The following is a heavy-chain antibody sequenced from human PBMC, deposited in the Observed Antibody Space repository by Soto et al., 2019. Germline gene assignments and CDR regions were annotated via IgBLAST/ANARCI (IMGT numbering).Heavy chain of an antibody. D-gene: IGHD1-26*01. CDR3: ARGRTASVSGSYPFDY. CDR2: INRDGSST. V-gene: IGHV3-74*01. Sequence: PGVSLRLSCETSGFTFSSYWMHWLRQAPGKGLVLVSRINRDGSSTSYADSVKGRFTISRDNAKNTLYLQMNSLRVEDTAVYYCARGRTASVSGSYPFDYWGQGTLVTVSS. J-gene: IGHJ4*02. CDR1: GFTFSSYW.